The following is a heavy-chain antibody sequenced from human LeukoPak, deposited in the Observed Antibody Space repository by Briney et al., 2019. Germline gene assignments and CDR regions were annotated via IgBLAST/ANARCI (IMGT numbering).Heavy chain of an antibody. CDR1: GDSISSAYS. J-gene: IGHJ3*01. CDR3: ARVVGATSHDTFDV. V-gene: IGHV4-30-2*01. Sequence: PSQTLSLTCAVSGDSISSAYSWSWIRQLPGKGLEWIGYIYHTGSTSYNPSLKTRVTISIDRPRNHFSLKLSSVTAADTAMYYCARVVGATSHDTFDVWGQGTMVTVSS. D-gene: IGHD1-26*01. CDR2: IYHTGST.